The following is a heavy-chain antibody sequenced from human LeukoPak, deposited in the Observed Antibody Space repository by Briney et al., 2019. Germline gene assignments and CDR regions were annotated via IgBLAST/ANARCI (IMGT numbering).Heavy chain of an antibody. CDR2: IYYSGST. V-gene: IGHV4-39*01. CDR3: ARRGYCNSTSCYEYWFDP. D-gene: IGHD2-2*01. CDR1: GGSISSSSYY. J-gene: IGHJ5*02. Sequence: PSETLSLTRTVSGGSISSSSYYWGWIRQPPGKGLEWIGIIYYSGSTYYNPSLKSRLTISVDTSKNQFSLKLSSVTATDTAVYYCARRGYCNSTSCYEYWFDPWGQGTLVTVSS.